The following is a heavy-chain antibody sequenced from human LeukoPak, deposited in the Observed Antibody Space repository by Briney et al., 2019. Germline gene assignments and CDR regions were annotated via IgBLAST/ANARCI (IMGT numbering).Heavy chain of an antibody. CDR1: SGSISSSSYY. CDR2: ISTIGIT. Sequence: SETLSLTCTVSSGSISSSSYYWSWLRQPAGGGLEWIARISTIGITNYNPSLISRVTISIDTSKNQFSLKLSSVTAADTAVYYCARDGCGGSCFHYYYYYMDVWGKGTTVTISS. V-gene: IGHV4-61*02. D-gene: IGHD2-15*01. CDR3: ARDGCGGSCFHYYYYYMDV. J-gene: IGHJ6*03.